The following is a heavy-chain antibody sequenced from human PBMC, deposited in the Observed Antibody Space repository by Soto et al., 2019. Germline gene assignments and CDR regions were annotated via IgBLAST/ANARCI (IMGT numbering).Heavy chain of an antibody. CDR3: ARAHYDILTGYSLNWFDP. CDR2: ISAYNGNT. D-gene: IGHD3-9*01. Sequence: GASVKVSCKASGYTFTIYGLSWVRQAPGQGLEWMGWISAYNGNTNFAQKLQGRVTMTTDTSTSTAYMELRSLRSDDTVLYYCARAHYDILTGYSLNWFDPWGQGTLVTVSS. CDR1: GYTFTIYG. V-gene: IGHV1-18*01. J-gene: IGHJ5*02.